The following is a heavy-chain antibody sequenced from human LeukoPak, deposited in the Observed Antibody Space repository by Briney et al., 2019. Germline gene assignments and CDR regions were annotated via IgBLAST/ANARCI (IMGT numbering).Heavy chain of an antibody. Sequence: ASVKVSCKASGYTFTSYDINWVRQATGQGLEWMGWMNPNSGNTGYAQKFQGRVTMTRNTSISTAYMELSSLRSEDTAVYYCARGFDTAGRFADAFDIWGQGTMVTVSS. CDR2: MNPNSGNT. CDR1: GYTFTSYD. V-gene: IGHV1-8*01. CDR3: ARGFDTAGRFADAFDI. D-gene: IGHD3-10*01. J-gene: IGHJ3*02.